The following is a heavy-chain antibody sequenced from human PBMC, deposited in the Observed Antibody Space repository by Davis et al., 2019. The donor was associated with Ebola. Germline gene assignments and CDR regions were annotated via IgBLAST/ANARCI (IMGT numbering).Heavy chain of an antibody. CDR2: TFYRSRWYY. Sequence: HPQTPSLTCAIPGDRLSLNTVGWTWIRQSTSSGLEWLAATFYRSRWYYTYAASLTGRITINPDTSKNQFSLQLNSVTPDDTAVYYCARGSSNGFEIWGQGTIVTVSS. D-gene: IGHD1-26*01. V-gene: IGHV6-1*01. CDR3: ARGSSNGFEI. CDR1: GDRLSLNTVG. J-gene: IGHJ3*02.